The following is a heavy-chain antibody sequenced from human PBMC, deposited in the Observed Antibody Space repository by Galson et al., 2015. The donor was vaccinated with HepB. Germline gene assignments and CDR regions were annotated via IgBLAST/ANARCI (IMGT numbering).Heavy chain of an antibody. CDR1: GFSLSTSGVG. CDR3: AHSTYYYDSSGYPVFDY. D-gene: IGHD3-22*01. V-gene: IGHV2-5*02. J-gene: IGHJ4*02. Sequence: PALVKPTQTLTLTCTFSGFSLSTSGVGVGWIRQPPGKALEWLALIYWDDDKRYSPSLKSRLTITKDTSKNQVVLTMTNMDPVDTATYYCAHSTYYYDSSGYPVFDYWGQGTLVTVSS. CDR2: IYWDDDK.